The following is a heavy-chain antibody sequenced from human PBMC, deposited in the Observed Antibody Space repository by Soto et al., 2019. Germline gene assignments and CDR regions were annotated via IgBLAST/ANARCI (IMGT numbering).Heavy chain of an antibody. Sequence: VQLLESGGGLVQPGGSLRLSCAASGFTFSSYAMSWVRQAPGKGLEWVSAISGSGGSTYYADSVKGRFTISRDNSKNTLYLQMNSLRAEDTAVYYCAKDALGYCSGGSCYLIHYYYMDVWGKGTTVTVSS. J-gene: IGHJ6*03. CDR3: AKDALGYCSGGSCYLIHYYYMDV. CDR1: GFTFSSYA. D-gene: IGHD2-15*01. V-gene: IGHV3-23*01. CDR2: ISGSGGST.